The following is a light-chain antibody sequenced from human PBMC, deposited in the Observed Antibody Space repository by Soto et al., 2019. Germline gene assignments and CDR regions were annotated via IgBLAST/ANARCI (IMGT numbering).Light chain of an antibody. CDR1: SDYSNYN. CDR2: VGTGGIVG. Sequence: QAVLTQPPSASASLGASVTLTCTLSSDYSNYNVDWYQQRPGKGPRFVMRVGTGGIVGSKGDGIPDRFSALGSGLNRYLIIKNIQEEDESDFHCGADHGSGSNLIWVFGGGTKVTVL. CDR3: GADHGSGSNLIWV. V-gene: IGLV9-49*01. J-gene: IGLJ3*02.